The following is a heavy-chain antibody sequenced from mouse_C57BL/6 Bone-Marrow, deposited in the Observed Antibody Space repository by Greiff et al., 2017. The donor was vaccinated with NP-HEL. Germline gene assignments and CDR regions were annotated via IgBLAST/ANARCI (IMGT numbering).Heavy chain of an antibody. CDR3: ARSNWDVPLDY. J-gene: IGHJ2*01. CDR1: GYTFTSYG. Sequence: QVQLQQSGAELARPGASVKLSCKASGYTFTSYGISWVKQRTGQGLEWIGEIYPRSGNTYYNEKFKGKATLTADKSSSTAYMELRSLTSEDSAVYFCARSNWDVPLDYRGHGTTLTAYS. CDR2: IYPRSGNT. D-gene: IGHD4-1*01. V-gene: IGHV1-81*01.